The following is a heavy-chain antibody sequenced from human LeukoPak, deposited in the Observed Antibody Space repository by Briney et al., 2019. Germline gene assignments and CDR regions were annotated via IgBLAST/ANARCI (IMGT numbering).Heavy chain of an antibody. J-gene: IGHJ4*02. Sequence: SETLSLTCTVSGGSTSSYYWSWIRQPPGKGLEWIGYIYYSGGTNYNPSLKSRVTISVDTSRNQFSLKLSSVTAADTAVYYCARAGVAAAGFGTFDYWGQGTLVTVSS. CDR3: ARAGVAAAGFGTFDY. D-gene: IGHD6-13*01. V-gene: IGHV4-59*01. CDR1: GGSTSSYY. CDR2: IYYSGGT.